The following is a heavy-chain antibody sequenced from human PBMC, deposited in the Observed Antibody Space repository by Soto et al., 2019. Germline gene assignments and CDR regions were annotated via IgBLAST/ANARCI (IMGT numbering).Heavy chain of an antibody. V-gene: IGHV3-23*01. J-gene: IGHJ4*02. CDR3: AKDCRAMVRGVDDY. Sequence: EVQLLESGGGLVQPGGSLRLSCAASGFTFSSYAMSWVRQAPGKGLEWVSAISGSGGSTYYADSVKGRFTISRDKSKNTLYLPMHSLRAEDTAVYYCAKDCRAMVRGVDDYWGQGTLVTVSS. CDR2: ISGSGGST. D-gene: IGHD3-10*01. CDR1: GFTFSSYA.